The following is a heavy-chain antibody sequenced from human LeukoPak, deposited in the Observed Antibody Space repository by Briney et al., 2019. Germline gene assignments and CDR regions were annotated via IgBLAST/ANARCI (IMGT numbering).Heavy chain of an antibody. V-gene: IGHV1-18*01. D-gene: IGHD3-9*01. J-gene: IGHJ4*02. CDR3: ARFDFDWLLDY. Sequence: ASVKVSCKASGYTFTSYGISWVRQAPGQGLEWMGWISAYNGNTNYAQKFQGRVTMTRDTSISTAYMELSRLRSDDTAVYYCARFDFDWLLDYWGQGTLVTVSS. CDR1: GYTFTSYG. CDR2: ISAYNGNT.